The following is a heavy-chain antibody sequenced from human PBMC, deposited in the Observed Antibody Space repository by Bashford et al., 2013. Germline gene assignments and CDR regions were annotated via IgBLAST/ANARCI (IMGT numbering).Heavy chain of an antibody. CDR2: ISYDGSNK. CDR1: GFTFSSYG. Sequence: GGSLRLSCAASGFTFSSYGMHWVRQAPGKGLEWVAVISYDGSNKYYADSVKGRFTISRDNSKNTLYLQMNSLTVEDTAVYFCVKWSDFWTNYQDYWGQGTLVTVSS. V-gene: IGHV3-30*18. D-gene: IGHD3/OR15-3a*01. J-gene: IGHJ4*02. CDR3: VKWSDFWTNYQDY.